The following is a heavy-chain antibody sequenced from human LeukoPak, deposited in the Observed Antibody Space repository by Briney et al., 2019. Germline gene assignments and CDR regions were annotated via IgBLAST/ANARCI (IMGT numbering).Heavy chain of an antibody. Sequence: KTSETLSLTCTVSGGSISSYYWSWIRQPPGKGLGWIGYIYTSGSTNYNPSLKSRVTISVDTSKNQFSLKLSSVTAADTAVYYCARLQYSYHDCWGQGTLVTVSS. V-gene: IGHV4-4*09. CDR2: IYTSGST. CDR3: ARLQYSYHDC. J-gene: IGHJ4*02. CDR1: GGSISSYY. D-gene: IGHD5-18*01.